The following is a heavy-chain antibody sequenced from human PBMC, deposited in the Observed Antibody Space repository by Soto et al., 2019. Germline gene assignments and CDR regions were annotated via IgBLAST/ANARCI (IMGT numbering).Heavy chain of an antibody. V-gene: IGHV4-31*03. J-gene: IGHJ3*02. CDR1: GGSISSGGYY. CDR2: IYYSGST. D-gene: IGHD2-15*01. CDR3: ARDNCRGGSCHQDDAFDI. Sequence: QVQLQESGPGLVKPSQTLSLTCTVSGGSISSGGYYWSWIRQHPGKGLEWIGYIYYSGSTYYNPSLKSRVTISVDTSKNPGSLRLSSVTAADTAVYYCARDNCRGGSCHQDDAFDIWGQWTMVTVSS.